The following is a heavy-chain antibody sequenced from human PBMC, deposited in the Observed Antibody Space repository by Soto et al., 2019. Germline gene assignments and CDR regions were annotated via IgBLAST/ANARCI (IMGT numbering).Heavy chain of an antibody. CDR2: ISGSGGTT. J-gene: IGHJ5*02. CDR1: GFTFSSYA. D-gene: IGHD6-6*01. Sequence: EVQLLESGGGLVQPGGSLRLSCAASGFTFSSYAMSWVRQAPGKGLGWVSGISGSGGTTSYADSVKGRFTISRDNSKNTVDLQMNSLRAEDTAVYYCAKDKNSGAPPDWFDPWGQGTLVTVSS. V-gene: IGHV3-23*01. CDR3: AKDKNSGAPPDWFDP.